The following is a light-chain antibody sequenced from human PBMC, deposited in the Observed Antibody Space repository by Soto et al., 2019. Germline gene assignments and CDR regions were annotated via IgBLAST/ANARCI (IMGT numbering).Light chain of an antibody. CDR1: QGIGRD. CDR2: DVS. Sequence: AIQLTQSPSSLSASEGDRVTITCRASQGIGRDLVWYQQKPGKAPNLLISDVSTLESGVPSRFSGSGSGTDFTLTISSLRPEDFATYYCQQFNAYPLTFGGGTKVEIK. V-gene: IGKV1-13*02. J-gene: IGKJ4*01. CDR3: QQFNAYPLT.